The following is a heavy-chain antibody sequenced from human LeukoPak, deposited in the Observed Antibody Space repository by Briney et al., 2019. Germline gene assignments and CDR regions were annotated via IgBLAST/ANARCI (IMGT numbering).Heavy chain of an antibody. J-gene: IGHJ3*01. Sequence: PSETLSLTCTVSGGSISRYYWSWIRQPPGKGLEWIGYIHPSGASVYSPSLRGRVTMSIDMSNNQLSVRLSAVTAADTAVYYCARRDEIRLITNGFNVWGRGTMVTVSS. CDR1: GGSISRYY. CDR3: ARRDEIRLITNGFNV. CDR2: IHPSGAS. V-gene: IGHV4-4*09. D-gene: IGHD3-22*01.